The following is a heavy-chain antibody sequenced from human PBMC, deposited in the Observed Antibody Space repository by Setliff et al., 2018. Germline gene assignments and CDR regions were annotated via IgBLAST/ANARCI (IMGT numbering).Heavy chain of an antibody. CDR2: INQSGNT. V-gene: IGHV4-34*01. CDR3: RFWSSYYKNDY. Sequence: SETLSLTCSFYGESFSNKYWSWIRQSPGKRPEWIAEINQSGNTNYNTSLNSRVSVSVETPTNQFSLKVLSVTAASTAVYYCRFWSSYYKNDYWAQGTLVTVSS. J-gene: IGHJ4*02. CDR1: GESFSNKY. D-gene: IGHD3-3*01.